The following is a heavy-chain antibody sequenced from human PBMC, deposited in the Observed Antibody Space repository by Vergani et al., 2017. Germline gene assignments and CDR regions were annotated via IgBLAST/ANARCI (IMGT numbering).Heavy chain of an antibody. J-gene: IGHJ4*02. D-gene: IGHD3-22*01. CDR2: IYYSGST. CDR3: ARDQGYYDSSGYSV. CDR1: GGSISSSSYY. Sequence: QLQLQESGPGLVKPSETLSLTCTVSGGSISSSSYYWGWIRQPPGKGLEWIGSIYYSGSTYYNPSLKSRVTISVDTSKNQFSLKLSSVTAADTAVYYCARDQGYYDSSGYSVWGQGTLVTVSS. V-gene: IGHV4-39*07.